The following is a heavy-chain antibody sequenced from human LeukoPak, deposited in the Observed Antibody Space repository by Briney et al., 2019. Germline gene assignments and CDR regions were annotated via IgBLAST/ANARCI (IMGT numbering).Heavy chain of an antibody. CDR2: ISHTGNT. CDR1: GFTVSSNY. D-gene: IGHD5-12*01. V-gene: IGHV4-34*08. Sequence: PGGSLRLSCAASGFTVSSNYMSWIRQSPGKGLEWIAEISHTGNTNYRSSLGSRVTISLDTSKNQISLNLRSVTAADTAIYYCARRYSPRGYSYDSWAQGTLVTVSS. CDR3: ARRYSPRGYSYDS. J-gene: IGHJ4*02.